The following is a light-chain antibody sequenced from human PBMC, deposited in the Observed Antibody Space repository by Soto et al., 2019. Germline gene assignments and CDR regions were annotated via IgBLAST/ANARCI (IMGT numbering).Light chain of an antibody. CDR2: DVN. J-gene: IGLJ1*01. Sequence: QSALTQPASVSGSPGQAITISCTGSSSDIGGYNYVSWYQQHPGEAPKLMIYDVNIRPSGISNRFSGSKSGNTASLTISGLQAEDEADYYCSSYKGNTSYVFGTGTKVTVL. CDR1: SSDIGGYNY. V-gene: IGLV2-14*01. CDR3: SSYKGNTSYV.